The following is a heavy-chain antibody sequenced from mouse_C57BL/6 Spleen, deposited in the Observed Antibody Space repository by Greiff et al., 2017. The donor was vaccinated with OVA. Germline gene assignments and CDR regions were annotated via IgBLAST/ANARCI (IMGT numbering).Heavy chain of an antibody. D-gene: IGHD1-1*01. J-gene: IGHJ1*03. V-gene: IGHV1-80*01. Sequence: VQLQQSGAELVKPGASVKISCKASGYAFSSYWTNWVKQRPGKGLEWIGQIYPGDGDTNYNGKFKGKATLTADKSSSTAYMQLSSLTSEDSAVYFCASTTVVAKGYFDVWGTGTTVTVSS. CDR2: IYPGDGDT. CDR3: ASTTVVAKGYFDV. CDR1: GYAFSSYW.